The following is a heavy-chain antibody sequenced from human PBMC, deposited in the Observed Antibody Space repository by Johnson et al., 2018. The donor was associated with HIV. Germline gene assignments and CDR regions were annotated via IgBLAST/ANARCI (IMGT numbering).Heavy chain of an antibody. Sequence: QVQLVESGGGVVQPGRSLRLSCAASGFTFSSYGMHWVRQAPGKWLEWVAVISYDGSNKYNADSVKGRFTISRDNSKNTLFLQMNSLRAEDTAVYYCAREYSSLSQGAFDIWGQGTMVTVSS. CDR1: GFTFSSYG. J-gene: IGHJ3*02. CDR3: AREYSSLSQGAFDI. CDR2: ISYDGSNK. D-gene: IGHD6-6*01. V-gene: IGHV3-30*03.